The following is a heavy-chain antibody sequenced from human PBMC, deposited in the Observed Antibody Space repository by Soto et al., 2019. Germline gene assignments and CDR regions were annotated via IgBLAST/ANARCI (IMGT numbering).Heavy chain of an antibody. Sequence: EVQLVESGGGLVKPGGSLRLSCAASGFTFRSYNMNWVRQAPGKGLEWVSSISSSSSYIYYADSVKGRFTISRDNAKNSLYLPMNGLRAEDTAVYYCASTRSDGYNHYSYYYGMDVWGQGTTVTVSS. CDR1: GFTFRSYN. CDR3: ASTRSDGYNHYSYYYGMDV. V-gene: IGHV3-21*01. CDR2: ISSSSSYI. D-gene: IGHD5-12*01. J-gene: IGHJ6*02.